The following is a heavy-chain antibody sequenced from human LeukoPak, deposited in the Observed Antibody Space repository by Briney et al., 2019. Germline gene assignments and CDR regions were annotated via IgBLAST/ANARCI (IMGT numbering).Heavy chain of an antibody. J-gene: IGHJ4*02. CDR2: ISPDGTKT. V-gene: IGHV3-64*01. Sequence: GGSLRLSCAASGFILSSYSMHWVRQAPGKGLEYVSVISPDGTKTYYTNSVRGRFTISRDNSKNALYLQMGSLRDEDTAMYFCAREQPAGSTDYWGQGTLVTVSS. D-gene: IGHD2-2*01. CDR1: GFILSSYS. CDR3: AREQPAGSTDY.